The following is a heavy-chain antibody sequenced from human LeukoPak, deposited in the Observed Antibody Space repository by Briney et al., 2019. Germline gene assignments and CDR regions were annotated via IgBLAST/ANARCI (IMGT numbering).Heavy chain of an antibody. Sequence: SQTLSLTCTVSGGSISSGSYYWSWIRQPAGKGLEWIGRIYTSGSTNYNPSLKSRVTISVDTSKNQFSLKLSSVTAADTAVYYCARLVCTAGSCFGYLVFDNWGQGALVTVSS. CDR3: ARLVCTAGSCFGYLVFDN. CDR1: GGSISSGSYY. CDR2: IYTSGST. D-gene: IGHD2-15*01. J-gene: IGHJ4*02. V-gene: IGHV4-61*02.